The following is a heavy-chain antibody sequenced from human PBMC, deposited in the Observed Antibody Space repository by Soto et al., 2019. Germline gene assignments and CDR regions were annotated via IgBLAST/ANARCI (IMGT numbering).Heavy chain of an antibody. CDR3: ARGAQLVATPPDY. V-gene: IGHV5-51*01. CDR1: GYSFNSYW. Sequence: PGESVKISCEGSGYSFNSYWIGWVRQMPGKGLEWMVIIYPGDSDTRYSPSFQGQVTISADKSIRTAYLQWSSLKASDTAMYYCARGAQLVATPPDYWGQGTLVTVSS. CDR2: IYPGDSDT. J-gene: IGHJ4*02. D-gene: IGHD5-12*01.